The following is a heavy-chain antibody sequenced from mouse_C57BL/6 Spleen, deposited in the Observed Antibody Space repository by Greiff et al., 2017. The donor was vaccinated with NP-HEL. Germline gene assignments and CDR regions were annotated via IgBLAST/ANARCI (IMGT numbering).Heavy chain of an antibody. CDR1: GFTFSDYG. CDR2: ISSGSSTI. D-gene: IGHD1-2*01. CDR3: ARGGTTALFDY. J-gene: IGHJ2*01. Sequence: DVKLQESGGGLVKPGGSLKLSCAASGFTFSDYGMHWVRQAPEKGLEWVAYISSGSSTIYYADTVKGRFTISRDNAKNTLFLQMTSLRSEDTAMYYCARGGTTALFDYWGQGTTLTVSS. V-gene: IGHV5-17*01.